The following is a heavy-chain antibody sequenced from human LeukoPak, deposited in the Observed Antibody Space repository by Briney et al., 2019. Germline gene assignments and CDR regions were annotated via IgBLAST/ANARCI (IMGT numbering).Heavy chain of an antibody. V-gene: IGHV1-8*01. Sequence: EASVKVSCKASGYTFTSYDINWVRQAHGQGLEWMGWINPVTGKTGYAQKFQGRVTVTSNSSINTAYMDLSGLRSEDTAVYFCARRYTYGSDFDHWGQGTLVTVSS. J-gene: IGHJ4*02. CDR1: GYTFTSYD. CDR2: INPVTGKT. D-gene: IGHD5-18*01. CDR3: ARRYTYGSDFDH.